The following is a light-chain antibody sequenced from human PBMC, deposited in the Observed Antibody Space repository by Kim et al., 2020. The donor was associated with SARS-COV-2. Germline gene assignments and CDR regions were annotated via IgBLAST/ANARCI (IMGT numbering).Light chain of an antibody. V-gene: IGLV3-1*01. CDR2: QDS. Sequence: VSPGQKASINCSGDKLGDKYACWYQQKPGQSPVLVIYQDSKRPSGIPERFSGSNSGNTATLTISGTQAMDEADYYCQAWDSSTVVFGGGTQLTVL. J-gene: IGLJ2*01. CDR3: QAWDSSTVV. CDR1: KLGDKY.